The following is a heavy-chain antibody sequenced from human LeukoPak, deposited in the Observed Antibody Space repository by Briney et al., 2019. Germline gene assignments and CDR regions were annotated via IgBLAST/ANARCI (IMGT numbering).Heavy chain of an antibody. D-gene: IGHD2-15*01. J-gene: IGHJ6*03. CDR2: INPNSGST. CDR1: GYTFTGYY. Sequence: GASVKVSCKASGYTFTGYYMHWVRQAPGQGLEWMGWINPNSGSTNYAQKFQGRVTMTRDTSISTAYMDLSRLRSDDTAVYYCARVGYCSGGSCPRRNYYYYYMDVWGKGTTVTISS. CDR3: ARVGYCSGGSCPRRNYYYYYMDV. V-gene: IGHV1-2*02.